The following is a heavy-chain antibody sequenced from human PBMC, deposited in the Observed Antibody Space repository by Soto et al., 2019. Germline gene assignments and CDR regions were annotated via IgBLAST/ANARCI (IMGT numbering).Heavy chain of an antibody. D-gene: IGHD5-12*01. CDR1: GVTITSYS. J-gene: IGHJ5*02. CDR2: INVGNGNT. CDR3: ERTLVAVGFSKPFDP. Sequence: GVPVKVSCKASGVTITSYSIHWLRQAPGQRLEWMGCINVGNGNTQYSQKFQGRVTITRDTSANTSYMELNSLRSEDTAVYYCERTLVAVGFSKPFDPWGQGTLVTVSP. V-gene: IGHV1-3*01.